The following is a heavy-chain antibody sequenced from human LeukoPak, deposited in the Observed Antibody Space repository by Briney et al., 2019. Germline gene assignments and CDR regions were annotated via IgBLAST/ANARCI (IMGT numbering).Heavy chain of an antibody. J-gene: IGHJ4*02. Sequence: GGSLRLSCAASGFTFSSYSMNWVRQAPGKGLEWVSSISSSSSYIYYADSVKGRFTISRDNAKNSLYLQMNSLRAEDTAVYYCARDHFYGDSSPSDYWGQGTLVTVSS. CDR2: ISSSSSYI. D-gene: IGHD4-17*01. CDR3: ARDHFYGDSSPSDY. V-gene: IGHV3-21*01. CDR1: GFTFSSYS.